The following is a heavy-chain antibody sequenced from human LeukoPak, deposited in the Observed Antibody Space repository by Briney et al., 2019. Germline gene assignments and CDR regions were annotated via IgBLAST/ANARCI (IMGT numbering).Heavy chain of an antibody. J-gene: IGHJ4*02. Sequence: GGSLRLSCAASGFTFSGSAMHWVRQASGKGLEWVGRITSQANSYATAYAASVKGRFTISRDDSKNTAYLQMNSLKTEDTAVYYCTRRTGTAAADYWGQGTLVTVSS. D-gene: IGHD6-13*01. V-gene: IGHV3-73*01. CDR1: GFTFSGSA. CDR2: ITSQANSYAT. CDR3: TRRTGTAAADY.